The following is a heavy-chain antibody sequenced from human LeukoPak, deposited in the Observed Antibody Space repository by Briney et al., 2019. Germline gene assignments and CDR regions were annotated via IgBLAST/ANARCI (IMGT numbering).Heavy chain of an antibody. Sequence: PGRSLRLSCAASGFTFSSYAMHWVRQAPGKGLEWVAVISYDGSNKYYADSMKGRFTISRDNSKNTLYLQMNSLRAEDTAVYYCARDGIVAAFDYWGQGTLVTVSS. CDR2: ISYDGSNK. J-gene: IGHJ4*02. V-gene: IGHV3-30*04. CDR3: ARDGIVAAFDY. CDR1: GFTFSSYA. D-gene: IGHD5-12*01.